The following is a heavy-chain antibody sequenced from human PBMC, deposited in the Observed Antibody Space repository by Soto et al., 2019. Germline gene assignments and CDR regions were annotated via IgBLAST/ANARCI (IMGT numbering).Heavy chain of an antibody. CDR3: TRGGDLSSYWYFDL. Sequence: GGSLRLSCAASGFTFSNAWMSWVRQAPGKGLEWVGRIKSKTDGGTTDYAAPVKGRFTISRDDSNNTLYLQMNSLKTEDSAMSYCTRGGDLSSYWYFDLWGRGTLVTVSS. CDR2: IKSKTDGGTT. V-gene: IGHV3-15*01. CDR1: GFTFSNAW. D-gene: IGHD2-21*02. J-gene: IGHJ2*01.